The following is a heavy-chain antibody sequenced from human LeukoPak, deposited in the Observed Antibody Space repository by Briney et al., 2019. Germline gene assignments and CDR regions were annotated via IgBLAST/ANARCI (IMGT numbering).Heavy chain of an antibody. Sequence: GGSLRLSCAASGFTFSSYAMHWVRQAPGKGLEWVAVISFDGSNKYYADSVKARFTISRDNSKNTLYLQVNSLRAEDTALYYCARGYCTSTSCYLVYWGQGTLVTVSS. CDR3: ARGYCTSTSCYLVY. D-gene: IGHD2-2*01. CDR1: GFTFSSYA. J-gene: IGHJ4*02. V-gene: IGHV3-30-3*01. CDR2: ISFDGSNK.